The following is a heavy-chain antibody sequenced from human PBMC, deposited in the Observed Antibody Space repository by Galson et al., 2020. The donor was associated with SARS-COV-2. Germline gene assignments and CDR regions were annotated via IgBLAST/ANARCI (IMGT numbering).Heavy chain of an antibody. CDR2: IYHSGST. CDR1: GYSISSGYY. V-gene: IGHV4-38-2*01. CDR3: ASLRADLTIGGPTVYFVS. D-gene: IGHD3-16*01. Sequence: SETLSLTCAVSGYSISSGYYWGWSRQPPGQGLEWIGSIYHSGSTYYNPSLKSRVTISVDKSKNQFSLKLSAVTAADAAVYYCASLRADLTIGGPTVYFVSWGQGTLVTVSS. J-gene: IGHJ4*02.